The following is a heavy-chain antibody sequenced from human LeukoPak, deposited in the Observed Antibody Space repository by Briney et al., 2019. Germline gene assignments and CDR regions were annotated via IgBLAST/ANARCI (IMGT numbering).Heavy chain of an antibody. V-gene: IGHV3-33*01. CDR2: MWYDGSNK. CDR1: GFTFSNYG. J-gene: IGHJ4*02. CDR3: AREDTSLVIAY. D-gene: IGHD5-18*01. Sequence: GRSLRLSCAASGFTFSNYGMHWVRQAPGKGLEWVAVMWYDGSNKYYTDSVKGRFTISRNNSKNTLYLQMNSLRAEDTAVYYCAREDTSLVIAYWGQGTLVTVSS.